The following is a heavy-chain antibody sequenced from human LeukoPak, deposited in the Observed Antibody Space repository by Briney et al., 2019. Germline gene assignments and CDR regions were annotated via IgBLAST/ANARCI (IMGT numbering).Heavy chain of an antibody. D-gene: IGHD2-21*02. V-gene: IGHV1-46*01. CDR3: ARAYCGGDCYNSRGWFDP. CDR1: GYTFTSYG. J-gene: IGHJ5*02. Sequence: GASVKVSCKASGYTFTSYGISWVRQAPGQGLEWMGIINPSGGSTSYAQKFQGRVTMTRDMSTSTVYMELSSLRSEDTAVYYCARAYCGGDCYNSRGWFDPWGQGTLVTVSS. CDR2: INPSGGST.